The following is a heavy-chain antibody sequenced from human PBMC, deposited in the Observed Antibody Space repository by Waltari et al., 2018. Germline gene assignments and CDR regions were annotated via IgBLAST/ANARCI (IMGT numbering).Heavy chain of an antibody. V-gene: IGHV3-23*01. Sequence: EVQLLESGGGLVQPGGSLRLSCAASGFTFSSYAMSWVRQAPGKGLEWVAAFSGSGGSTYYADSVKGRFTISRDNSKNTLYLQMNSLRAEDTAVYYCAKNNYYHDSSGYCNYWGQGTLVTVSS. CDR1: GFTFSSYA. CDR3: AKNNYYHDSSGYCNY. D-gene: IGHD3-22*01. J-gene: IGHJ4*02. CDR2: FSGSGGST.